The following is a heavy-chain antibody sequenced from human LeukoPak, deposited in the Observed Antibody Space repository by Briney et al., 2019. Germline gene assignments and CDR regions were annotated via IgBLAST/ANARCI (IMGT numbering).Heavy chain of an antibody. V-gene: IGHV3-23*01. CDR1: GFTLTSYA. J-gene: IGHJ4*02. CDR3: TKGSYYDNSGRAYFDY. D-gene: IGHD3-22*01. Sequence: GGSLRLSCAASGFTLTSYAVNWVRQAPGKGVEWVSVISASGATTASADSLKARFTISRDNSKNTLYLQMNTLRAEDTAVYYCTKGSYYDNSGRAYFDYWGQGTLVTVSS. CDR2: ISASGATT.